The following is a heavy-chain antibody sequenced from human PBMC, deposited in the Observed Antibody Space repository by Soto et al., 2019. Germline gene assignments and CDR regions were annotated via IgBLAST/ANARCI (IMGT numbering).Heavy chain of an antibody. V-gene: IGHV4-30-4*01. CDR1: GGSISTVDYW. CDR3: ARGPSGDKVDS. D-gene: IGHD7-27*01. Sequence: QVQLQESGPGLVKPSQTLSLTCTVSGGSISTVDYWWSWIRQSPDMGLEWIGHIYDGGRTYNNPSLDSRITMSVQTSHNQLSLTLSSVSAAETAVYYYARGPSGDKVDSWGQGTLVTVSS. J-gene: IGHJ4*02. CDR2: IYDGGRT.